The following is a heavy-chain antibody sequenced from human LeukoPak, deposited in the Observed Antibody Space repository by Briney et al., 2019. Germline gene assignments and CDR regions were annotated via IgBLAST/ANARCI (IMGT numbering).Heavy chain of an antibody. CDR1: GGSISGYY. D-gene: IGHD5-12*01. Sequence: SETLSLTCSVSGGSISGYYWGWIRQPPGKGLEYIGFIFYSGTTNYNPSLKSRVTISVDTSKNQFSLKLSSVTAADTAVYYCARVGWQRLKNWFDPWGQGTLVTVSS. J-gene: IGHJ5*02. V-gene: IGHV4-59*12. CDR2: IFYSGTT. CDR3: ARVGWQRLKNWFDP.